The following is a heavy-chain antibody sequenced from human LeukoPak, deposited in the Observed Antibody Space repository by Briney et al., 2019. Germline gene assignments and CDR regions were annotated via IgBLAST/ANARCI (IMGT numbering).Heavy chain of an antibody. V-gene: IGHV4-34*01. CDR3: ARGRYYDFWSAQLRFDY. J-gene: IGHJ4*02. D-gene: IGHD3-3*01. Sequence: PSETLSLTCAVYGGSFSGYYWSWIRQPPGKGLEWIGEINHSGSTNYNPSLKSRVTMSVDTSKNQFSLKLSSVTAADTAVYYCARGRYYDFWSAQLRFDYWGQGTLVTVSS. CDR2: INHSGST. CDR1: GGSFSGYY.